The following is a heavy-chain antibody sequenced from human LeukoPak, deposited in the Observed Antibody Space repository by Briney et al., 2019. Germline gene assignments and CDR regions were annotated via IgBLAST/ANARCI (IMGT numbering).Heavy chain of an antibody. D-gene: IGHD3-16*01. V-gene: IGHV3-15*01. CDR3: TTDFFRDYDYVWGSYRDDY. CDR2: IKSKTDGGTT. Sequence: TGRSLRLSCAASGFTFSNAWMSWVRQAPGKGLEWVGRIKSKTDGGTTDYAAPVKGRFTISRDDSKNTLYLQMNSLKTEDTAVYYCTTDFFRDYDYVWGSYRDDYWGQGTLVTVSS. CDR1: GFTFSNAW. J-gene: IGHJ4*02.